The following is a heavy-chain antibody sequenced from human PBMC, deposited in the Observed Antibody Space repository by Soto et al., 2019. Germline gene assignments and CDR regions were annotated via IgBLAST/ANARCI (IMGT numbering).Heavy chain of an antibody. V-gene: IGHV4-39*01. J-gene: IGHJ4*02. CDR2: IYYSGTT. CDR3: ARHFSVEYFDY. Sequence: SETLSLTSTVSGESITTNSYFLAWIRQPPGKGLEWIGSIYYSGTTYYNPSLKSRVTISVDRSKNQFSLKVRSVTAADTAVYYCARHFSVEYFDYWGQGALVTVS. CDR1: GESITTNSYF.